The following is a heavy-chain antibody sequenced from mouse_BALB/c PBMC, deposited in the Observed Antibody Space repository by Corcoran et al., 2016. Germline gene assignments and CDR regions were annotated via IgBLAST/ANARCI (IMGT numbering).Heavy chain of an antibody. Sequence: EVQLQQSGPELVKPGASMKISCKASGYSFTGYTMNWVKQSHGKNLEWSGLINPYNGGTSYNQKFKGKATLTVDKSSSTAYMELLSLTSEDSAVYYCARDGNYPWFAYWGQGTLVTVSA. D-gene: IGHD2-1*01. CDR2: INPYNGGT. CDR1: GYSFTGYT. V-gene: IGHV1-18*01. CDR3: ARDGNYPWFAY. J-gene: IGHJ3*01.